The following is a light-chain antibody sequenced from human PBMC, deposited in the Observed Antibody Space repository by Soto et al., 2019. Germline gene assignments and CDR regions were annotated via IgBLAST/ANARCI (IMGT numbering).Light chain of an antibody. CDR1: QSVNTN. CDR3: QQYSKWPPWT. J-gene: IGKJ1*01. Sequence: VVTQSPATLAVSPGESATLSCRASQSVNTNLAWYQQKPGQAPRLLIYDASTRATGIPARFSGSGSGTEFTLTISSLQSEDFAIYYCQQYSKWPPWTFGPGTRVEVK. V-gene: IGKV3-15*01. CDR2: DAS.